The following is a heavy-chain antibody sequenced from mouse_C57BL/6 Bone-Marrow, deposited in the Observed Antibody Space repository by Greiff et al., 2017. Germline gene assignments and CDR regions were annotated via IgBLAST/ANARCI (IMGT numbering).Heavy chain of an antibody. J-gene: IGHJ3*01. Sequence: QVQLQQSGAELMKPGASVKLSCKATGYTFTGYWIEWVKQRPGHGLEWIGEILPGSGSTNYNEKFKGKATFTVDKSSNTAYMQLSSLPTEDAAIYYCASEGGYYGSSWPYWGQGTLVTVSA. CDR1: GYTFTGYW. D-gene: IGHD1-1*01. CDR2: ILPGSGST. CDR3: ASEGGYYGSSWPY. V-gene: IGHV1-9*01.